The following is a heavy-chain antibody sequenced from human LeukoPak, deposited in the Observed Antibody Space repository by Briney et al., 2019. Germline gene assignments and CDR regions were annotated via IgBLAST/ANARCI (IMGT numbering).Heavy chain of an antibody. J-gene: IGHJ4*02. CDR2: ISGSGGST. D-gene: IGHD3-10*01. CDR1: GFTFSSYA. V-gene: IGHV3-23*01. Sequence: PGGSLRLSCAASGFTFSSYAMSWVRQAPGKRLEWVSAISGSGGSTYYADSVKGRFTISRDNSKNTLYLQMNSLRAEDTAVYYCAKASLYGSGSYHFDYWGQGTLVTVSS. CDR3: AKASLYGSGSYHFDY.